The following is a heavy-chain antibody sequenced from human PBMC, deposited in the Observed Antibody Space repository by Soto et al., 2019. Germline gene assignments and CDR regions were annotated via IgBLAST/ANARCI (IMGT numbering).Heavy chain of an antibody. V-gene: IGHV3-7*03. CDR3: ARGWAVATHYYYGMDV. Sequence: PGGSLRLSCAASGFTFSNAWMSWVRQAPGKGLEWVANIKQDGSDKYYVDSVKGRFTISRDNAKNSLYLQMNSLRAEDTAVYYCARGWAVATHYYYGMDVWGQGTTVTVSS. D-gene: IGHD5-12*01. CDR1: GFTFSNAW. J-gene: IGHJ6*02. CDR2: IKQDGSDK.